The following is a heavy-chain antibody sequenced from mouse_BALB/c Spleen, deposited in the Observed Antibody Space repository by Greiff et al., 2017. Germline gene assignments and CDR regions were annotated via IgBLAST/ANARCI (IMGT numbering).Heavy chain of an antibody. D-gene: IGHD1-1*01. CDR1: GFAFSSYD. CDR3: ASHYYAMDY. Sequence: EVMLVESGGGLVKPGGSLKLSCAASGFAFSSYDMSWVRQTPEQRLEWVAYISSGGGSTYYPDTVKGRFTISRDTAKNTLYLQMSSLKSEDTAMYYCASHYYAMDYWGQGTTLTVSS. V-gene: IGHV5-12-1*01. CDR2: ISSGGGST. J-gene: IGHJ2*01.